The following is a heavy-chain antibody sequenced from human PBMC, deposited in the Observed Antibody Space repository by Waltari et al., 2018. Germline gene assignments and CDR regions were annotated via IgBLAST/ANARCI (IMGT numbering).Heavy chain of an antibody. CDR1: GYTFNGSE. J-gene: IGHJ4*02. CDR3: ARGRTIDY. Sequence: VHLVQSGAEGKKPGASVNVSCKAAGYTFNGSELHWVRQAPGQGLEWMGWINPNSGGTNYAQKFQGRVTMTRDTSISTAYMELSRLRSDDTAVYYCARGRTIDYWGQGTLVTVSS. V-gene: IGHV1-2*02. CDR2: INPNSGGT.